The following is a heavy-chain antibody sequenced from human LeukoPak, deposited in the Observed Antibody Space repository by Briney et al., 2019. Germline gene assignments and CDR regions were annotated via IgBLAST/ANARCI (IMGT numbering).Heavy chain of an antibody. CDR1: GGTCSSYA. V-gene: IGHV1-69*05. CDR2: IIPIFGTA. Sequence: SVKVSCKASGGTCSSYAISWVRQAPGQGLEWMGRIIPIFGTANYAQKFQGRVTITTDESTSTAYMELSSLRSEDTAVYYCARTAQYSSGYPYYFDYWGQGTLVTVSS. D-gene: IGHD3-22*01. J-gene: IGHJ4*02. CDR3: ARTAQYSSGYPYYFDY.